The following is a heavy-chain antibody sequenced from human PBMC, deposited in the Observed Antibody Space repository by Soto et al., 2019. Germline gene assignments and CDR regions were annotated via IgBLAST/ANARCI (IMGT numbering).Heavy chain of an antibody. CDR2: MNPNTGST. Sequence: QVQLVQSGAEVKKPGASVKVSCKASGYTFNTYDIEWVRLATGQGLEWMGSMNPNTGSTDYAQKFQGRVTMTMTTSISTAYLELSSLRSDDTAIHYCARTMGGIAAAGSDFWGQGTLVTVSA. CDR3: ARTMGGIAAAGSDF. D-gene: IGHD6-13*01. CDR1: GYTFNTYD. J-gene: IGHJ4*02. V-gene: IGHV1-8*01.